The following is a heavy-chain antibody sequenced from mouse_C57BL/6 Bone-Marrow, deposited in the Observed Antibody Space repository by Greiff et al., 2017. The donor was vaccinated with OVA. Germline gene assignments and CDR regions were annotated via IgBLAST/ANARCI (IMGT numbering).Heavy chain of an antibody. Sequence: EVQGVESGGGLVQPGGSLSLSCAASGFTFTAYYLSWVRQPPGPALAWLGFIRNKANGYTTEYSASVNGRFTISIDNSQSILYLQMNALRAEDSATYYCARWRGYYAMDYWGQGTSVTVSS. CDR3: ARWRGYYAMDY. V-gene: IGHV7-3*01. CDR2: IRNKANGYTT. J-gene: IGHJ4*01. CDR1: GFTFTAYY.